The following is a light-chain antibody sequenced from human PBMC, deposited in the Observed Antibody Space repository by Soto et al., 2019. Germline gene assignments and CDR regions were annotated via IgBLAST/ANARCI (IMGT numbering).Light chain of an antibody. V-gene: IGKV3-20*01. CDR1: QSVSSNS. CDR3: QQYGSSLGVT. J-gene: IGKJ4*01. CDR2: AAS. Sequence: EIVLTQSPATLSLSPGESATLSCRTSQSVSSNSLAWHQQKPGQAPRLLMYAASSRAAGIPDRFSGSGSGTDFTLTISRLEPEDFAVYYCQQYGSSLGVTFGGGTKVEIK.